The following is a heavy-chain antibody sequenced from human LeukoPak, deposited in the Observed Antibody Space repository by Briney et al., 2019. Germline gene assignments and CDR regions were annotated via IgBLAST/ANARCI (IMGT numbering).Heavy chain of an antibody. J-gene: IGHJ4*02. D-gene: IGHD2-2*01. V-gene: IGHV7-4-1*02. Sequence: ASVTVSCKASGYTFTSYAMNWVRQAPGQGLEWMGWINTNTGNPTYAQGFTGRFVFSLDTSVSTAYLQISSLKAEDTAVYYCARYCSSTSCQNWDYWGQGTLVTVSS. CDR3: ARYCSSTSCQNWDY. CDR2: INTNTGNP. CDR1: GYTFTSYA.